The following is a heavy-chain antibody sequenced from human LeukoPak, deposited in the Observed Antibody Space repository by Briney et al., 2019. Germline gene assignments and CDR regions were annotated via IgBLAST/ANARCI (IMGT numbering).Heavy chain of an antibody. D-gene: IGHD6-19*01. CDR3: ARVTIAVAGRIFDY. CDR1: GYTFTGYY. CDR2: INPNSGGT. J-gene: IGHJ4*02. V-gene: IGHV1-2*06. Sequence: GASVKVSCKASGYTFTGYYMHWVRQAPGQGLEWMGRINPNSGGTNYAQKFQGRVTMTRDTSISTAYMELSRPRSDDTAVYYCARVTIAVAGRIFDYWGQGTLVTVSS.